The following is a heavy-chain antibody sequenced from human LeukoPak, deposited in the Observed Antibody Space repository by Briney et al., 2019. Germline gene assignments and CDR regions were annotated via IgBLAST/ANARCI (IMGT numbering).Heavy chain of an antibody. V-gene: IGHV1-18*01. Sequence: ASVKVSCKASGYTFTSYAMHWVRQAPGQRLEWMGWISAYNGNTNYAQKLQGRVTMTTDTSTSTAYMELRSLRSDDTAVYYCARDPGIAAAGTLNWFDPWGQGTLVTVSS. CDR2: ISAYNGNT. J-gene: IGHJ5*02. D-gene: IGHD6-13*01. CDR3: ARDPGIAAAGTLNWFDP. CDR1: GYTFTSYA.